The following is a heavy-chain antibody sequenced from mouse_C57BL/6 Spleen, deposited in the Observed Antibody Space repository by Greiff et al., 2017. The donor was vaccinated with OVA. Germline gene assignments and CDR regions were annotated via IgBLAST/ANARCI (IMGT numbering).Heavy chain of an antibody. CDR1: GFTFSNYW. V-gene: IGHV6-3*01. J-gene: IGHJ2*01. CDR3: TEYYYGSFDY. Sequence: EVMLVESGGGLVQPGGSMKLSCVASGFTFSNYWMNWVRQSPEKGLEWVAQIRLKSDNYATHYAESVKGRFTISRDDSKSSVYLQMNNLRAEDTGIYYCTEYYYGSFDYWGQGTTLTVSS. D-gene: IGHD1-1*01. CDR2: IRLKSDNYAT.